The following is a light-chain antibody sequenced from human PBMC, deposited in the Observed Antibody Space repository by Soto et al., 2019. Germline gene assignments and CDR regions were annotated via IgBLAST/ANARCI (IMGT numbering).Light chain of an antibody. Sequence: DIQITQSPSTLSGSVGDRVTITCRASQTIISWLAWYQQKPGKAPKLLIYKASTLKSGVPSRFSGSGSGTEFTLTISSLQPDDFATYYCQHYNSYSEAFGQGTKVHI. CDR1: QTIISW. J-gene: IGKJ1*01. V-gene: IGKV1-5*03. CDR3: QHYNSYSEA. CDR2: KAS.